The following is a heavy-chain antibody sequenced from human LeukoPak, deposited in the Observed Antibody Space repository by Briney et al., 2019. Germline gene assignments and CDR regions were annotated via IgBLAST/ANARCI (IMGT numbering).Heavy chain of an antibody. CDR3: ARGGSIAPFDS. D-gene: IGHD6-6*01. V-gene: IGHV4-59*11. CDR1: GGSISSHY. CDR2: IFYSGST. J-gene: IGHJ4*02. Sequence: SETLSLTCTVSGGSISSHYWSWIRQPPGKGLEWIGYIFYSGSTNYNPSLKSRVTISVDTSESQLSLELSSVTAADTAMYYCARGGSIAPFDSWGQGTLVTVSS.